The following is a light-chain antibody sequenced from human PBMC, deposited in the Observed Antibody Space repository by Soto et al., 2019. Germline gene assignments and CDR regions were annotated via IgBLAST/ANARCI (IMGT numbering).Light chain of an antibody. CDR2: DAS. J-gene: IGKJ3*01. Sequence: EVVLTQSPATLSLSPGDRATLSCRASQSVSIDFAWYQQKPGQAPRLLIYDASNRATGIPARFSGSGSGTDFTLTISSLDPEYFAVYYCQHRHNFGPGTKVDIK. CDR3: QHRHN. V-gene: IGKV3-11*01. CDR1: QSVSID.